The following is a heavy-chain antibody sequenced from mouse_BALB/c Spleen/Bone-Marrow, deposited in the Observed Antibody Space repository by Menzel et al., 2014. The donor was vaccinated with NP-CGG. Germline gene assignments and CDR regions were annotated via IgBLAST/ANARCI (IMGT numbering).Heavy chain of an antibody. J-gene: IGHJ2*01. CDR2: IWAGGST. Sequence: VQGVESGPGLVAPSQSLSITCTVSGFSLTSYGVHWVRQPPGKGLEWLGIIWAGGSTNYNSALMSRLSISKDNSKSQVFLKMNSLQTDDTAMYFRAIAYFGNYNYYFDYWGQGTTLTVSS. D-gene: IGHD2-10*01. CDR1: GFSLTSYG. CDR3: AIAYFGNYNYYFDY. V-gene: IGHV2-9*02.